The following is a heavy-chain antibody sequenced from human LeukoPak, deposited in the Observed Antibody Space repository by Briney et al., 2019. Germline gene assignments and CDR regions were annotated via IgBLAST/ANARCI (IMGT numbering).Heavy chain of an antibody. D-gene: IGHD5-18*01. Sequence: AASVKVSCKASGYTFTSYGISRVRQAPGQGLEWMGWISAYNGNTNYAQKLQGRVTMTTDTSTSTAYMELRSLRSDDTAVYYCARASSGYSYGYAVDYWGQGTLVTVSS. CDR1: GYTFTSYG. J-gene: IGHJ4*02. V-gene: IGHV1-18*04. CDR2: ISAYNGNT. CDR3: ARASSGYSYGYAVDY.